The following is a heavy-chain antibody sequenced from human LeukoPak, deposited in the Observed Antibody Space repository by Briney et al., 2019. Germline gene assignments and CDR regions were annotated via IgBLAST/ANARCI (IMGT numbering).Heavy chain of an antibody. Sequence: PGGSLRLSCAASVFTFSNYAMHWVRQAPGKGLEWVALISYDGSNEFYADSVKGRFTISRDNSKNTMYLQMNSLRAEDTAVYYCARGLYAAPVPWGQGTLVTVSS. V-gene: IGHV3-30-3*01. CDR3: ARGLYAAPVP. J-gene: IGHJ5*02. D-gene: IGHD3-16*01. CDR2: ISYDGSNE. CDR1: VFTFSNYA.